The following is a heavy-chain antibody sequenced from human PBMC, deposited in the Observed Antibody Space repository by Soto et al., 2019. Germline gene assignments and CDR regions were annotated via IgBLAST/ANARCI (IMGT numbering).Heavy chain of an antibody. V-gene: IGHV4-59*12. CDR1: GGCISSYY. CDR2: IYYSGST. J-gene: IGHJ3*02. D-gene: IGHD6-13*01. Sequence: SETLSLTCTVSGGCISSYYWSWIRQPPGKGLEWIGYIYYSGSTNYNPSLKSRVTISVDTSKNQFSLKLSSVTAADTAVYYCASYIAAAGTGEEAFDIWGQGTMVTVSS. CDR3: ASYIAAAGTGEEAFDI.